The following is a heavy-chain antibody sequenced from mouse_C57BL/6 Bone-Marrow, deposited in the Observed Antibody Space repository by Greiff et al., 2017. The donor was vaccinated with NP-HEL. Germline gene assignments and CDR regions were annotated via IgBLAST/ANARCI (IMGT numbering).Heavy chain of an antibody. V-gene: IGHV1-59*01. Sequence: QVQLQQPGAELVRPGTSVKLSCKASGYTFTSYWMHWVKQRPGQGLEWIGVIDPSDSYTNYNQKFKGKATLTVDTSSSTAYMQLSSLTSGDSAVYYCARWGRYFYFDYWGKGTTLTVSS. D-gene: IGHD2-12*01. CDR1: GYTFTSYW. CDR2: IDPSDSYT. CDR3: ARWGRYFYFDY. J-gene: IGHJ2*01.